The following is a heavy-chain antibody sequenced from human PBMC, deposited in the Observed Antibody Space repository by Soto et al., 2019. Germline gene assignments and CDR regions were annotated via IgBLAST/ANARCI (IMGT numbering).Heavy chain of an antibody. Sequence: QVQLVESGGGVVQPGRSLRLSCAASGFTFSSYGMHWVRQAPGKGLEWVAVISYDGSNKYYADSVKGRFTISRDNSKNTLYLQMNSLRAEDTAVYYCASTGQIPYFDYWGQGTLVTVSS. V-gene: IGHV3-30*03. CDR3: ASTGQIPYFDY. D-gene: IGHD2-21*01. CDR1: GFTFSSYG. CDR2: ISYDGSNK. J-gene: IGHJ4*02.